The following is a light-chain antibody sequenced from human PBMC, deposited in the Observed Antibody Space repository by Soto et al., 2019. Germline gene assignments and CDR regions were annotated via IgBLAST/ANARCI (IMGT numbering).Light chain of an antibody. J-gene: IGKJ3*01. V-gene: IGKV1-33*01. CDR1: QDISNF. CDR3: QQYDNLPPFA. CDR2: DAS. Sequence: DIQMTQSPSSLSASVGDRVTITCQASQDISNFLHWYQQKPGKAPKLLIYDASNLETGVPSRFSVSGSGTDFTFTISSLQPEDIATYYCQQYDNLPPFAFGPGTKVDIK.